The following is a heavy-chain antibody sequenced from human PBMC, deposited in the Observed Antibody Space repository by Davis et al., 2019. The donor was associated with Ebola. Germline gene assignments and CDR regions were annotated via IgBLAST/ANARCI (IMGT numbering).Heavy chain of an antibody. CDR2: IKQDGSEK. V-gene: IGHV3-7*03. Sequence: GGSLRLSCAASGFSFSSYWMSWVRQAPGKGLEWVANIKQDGSEKYYVDSVEGRFTISRDNAENSLYLQMNSLRAEDTAVYYCAREGIVVAGLGGELLRQWPPRLDYWGQGTLVTVSS. CDR3: AREGIVVAGLGGELLRQWPPRLDY. D-gene: IGHD2-15*01. CDR1: GFSFSSYW. J-gene: IGHJ4*02.